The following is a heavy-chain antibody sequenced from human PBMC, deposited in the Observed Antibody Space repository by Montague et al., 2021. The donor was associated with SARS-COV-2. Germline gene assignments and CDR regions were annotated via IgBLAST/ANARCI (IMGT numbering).Heavy chain of an antibody. V-gene: IGHV2-70*04. CDR2: IDWDDDK. J-gene: IGHJ4*02. Sequence: VKPTQTLTLTCTFSGFSLRTSGMRASWIRQPPGKALEWLARIDWDDDKFYSTSLKTRLTISKDTSKNQVVLTMTNMDPVDTATYYCARSYYDILTAYYAPFDYWGQGTLVTVSS. D-gene: IGHD3-9*01. CDR3: ARSYYDILTAYYAPFDY. CDR1: GFSLRTSGMR.